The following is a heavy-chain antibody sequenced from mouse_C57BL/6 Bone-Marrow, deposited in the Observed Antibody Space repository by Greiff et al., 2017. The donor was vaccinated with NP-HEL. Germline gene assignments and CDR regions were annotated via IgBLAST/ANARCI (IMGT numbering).Heavy chain of an antibody. Sequence: VKLQQPGAELVMPGASVKLSCKASGYTFTSYWMHWVKQRPGQGLEWIGEIDPSDSYTNYNQKFKGKSTLTVDKSSSTAYMQLSSLTSEDSAVYYCARGLITTVVAGTYWGQGTLVTVSA. D-gene: IGHD1-1*01. J-gene: IGHJ3*01. CDR1: GYTFTSYW. CDR2: IDPSDSYT. V-gene: IGHV1-69*01. CDR3: ARGLITTVVAGTY.